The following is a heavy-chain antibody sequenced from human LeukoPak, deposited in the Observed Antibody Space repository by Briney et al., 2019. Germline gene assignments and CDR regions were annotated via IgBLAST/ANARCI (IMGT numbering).Heavy chain of an antibody. J-gene: IGHJ6*03. CDR1: GYTFTSYD. D-gene: IGHD5-18*01. CDR3: ATPFSPLDTAMVADYYYMDV. Sequence: GASVKVSCKASGYTFTSYDINWVRQATGQGLEWMGWMNPNSGNTGYAQKFQGRVTMTRNTSISTAYMELSSLRSEDTAVYYCATPFSPLDTAMVADYYYMDVWGKGTTVTVSS. V-gene: IGHV1-8*01. CDR2: MNPNSGNT.